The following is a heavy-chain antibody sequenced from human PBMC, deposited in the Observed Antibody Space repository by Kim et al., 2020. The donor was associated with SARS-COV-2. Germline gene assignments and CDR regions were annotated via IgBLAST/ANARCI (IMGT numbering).Heavy chain of an antibody. CDR2: IYSGGST. V-gene: IGHV3-66*01. D-gene: IGHD6-13*01. J-gene: IGHJ4*02. Sequence: GGSLRLSCAASGFTVSSNYMSWVRQAPGKGLEWVSVIYSGGSTYYADSVKGRFTISRDNSKNTLYLQMNSLRAEDTAVYYCARDRRSRYFDYWGQGTLVTVSS. CDR1: GFTVSSNY. CDR3: ARDRRSRYFDY.